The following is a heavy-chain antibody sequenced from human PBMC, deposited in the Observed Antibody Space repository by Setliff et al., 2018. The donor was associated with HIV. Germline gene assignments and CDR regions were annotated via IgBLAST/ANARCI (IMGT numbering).Heavy chain of an antibody. Sequence: ASVKVSCKASGYTFTSYYIYWVRQAPGQGLQWMGIINPGDGSTIYAQKLQGRVTMTTDTSTSTAYMELRSLRSEDTAVYYCARGHSSSAYDAYDIWGQGTMVTVSS. CDR1: GYTFTSYY. CDR3: ARGHSSSAYDAYDI. J-gene: IGHJ3*02. D-gene: IGHD6-6*01. CDR2: INPGDGST. V-gene: IGHV1-46*01.